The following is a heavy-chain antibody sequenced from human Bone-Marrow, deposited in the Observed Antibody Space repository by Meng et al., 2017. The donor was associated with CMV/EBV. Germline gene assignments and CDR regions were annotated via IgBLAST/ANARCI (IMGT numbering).Heavy chain of an antibody. J-gene: IGHJ4*02. D-gene: IGHD2-15*01. CDR1: GFTFSNYA. V-gene: IGHV3-23*03. CDR3: VSTGGRTDY. Sequence: GESLKISCAASGFTFSNYAMSWVRQAPGKGLEWVSVVYGGGSNTYYADSVWGRFTISRDDSKNTLYLQMNSLRAEDTAVYYCVSTGGRTDYWGQGTLVTVSS. CDR2: VYGGGSNT.